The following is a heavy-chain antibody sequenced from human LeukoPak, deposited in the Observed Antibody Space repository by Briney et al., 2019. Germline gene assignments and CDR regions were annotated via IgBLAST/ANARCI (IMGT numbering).Heavy chain of an antibody. CDR2: INTNTGNP. J-gene: IGHJ6*02. D-gene: IGHD1-20*01. CDR1: GFTLTNYA. CDR3: ARGIPYNWNFYYGMDV. V-gene: IGHV7-4-1*02. Sequence: ASVKVSCKASGFTLTNYAMNWVRQAPGQGLEWMGWINTNTGNPTYAQGFTGRFVFSLDTSVSTAYLQISSLKAEDTAVYYCARGIPYNWNFYYGMDVWGQGTTVTVSS.